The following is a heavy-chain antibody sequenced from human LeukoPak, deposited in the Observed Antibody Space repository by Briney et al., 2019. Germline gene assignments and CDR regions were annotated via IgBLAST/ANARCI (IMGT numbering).Heavy chain of an antibody. Sequence: ASVKVSCKVSGYTPTELSMHWVRQAPGKGLEWMGGIIPIFGTANYAQKFQGRVTITADKSTSTAYMELSSLRSEDTAVYYCARDQSGWFDPWGQGTLVTVSS. V-gene: IGHV1-69*06. CDR3: ARDQSGWFDP. J-gene: IGHJ5*02. CDR2: IIPIFGTA. CDR1: GYTPTELS.